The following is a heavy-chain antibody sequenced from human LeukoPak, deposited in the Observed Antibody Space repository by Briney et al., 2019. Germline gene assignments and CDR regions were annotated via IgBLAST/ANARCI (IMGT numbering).Heavy chain of an antibody. CDR3: TVATIRIPPGHDAFDI. Sequence: GGSLRLSCTASGFTFGDYAMSWFRQAPGKGLEWVGFIRSKAYGGTTEYAASVKGRFTISRDDSKSIAYLQMNSLKTEDTAVYYCTVATIRIPPGHDAFDIWGQGTMVTVSS. D-gene: IGHD5-24*01. CDR1: GFTFGDYA. V-gene: IGHV3-49*03. CDR2: IRSKAYGGTT. J-gene: IGHJ3*02.